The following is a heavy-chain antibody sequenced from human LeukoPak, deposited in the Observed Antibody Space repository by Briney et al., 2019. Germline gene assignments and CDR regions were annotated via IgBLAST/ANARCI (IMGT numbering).Heavy chain of an antibody. J-gene: IGHJ5*02. CDR2: INHSGST. D-gene: IGHD6-13*01. Sequence: SETLSLTCAVYGGSFSGYYWSWIRQPPGKGLEWIGEINHSGSTNYNPSLKSRVTISVDTSKNQFSLKLSSVTAADTAVYYCARGSRSTSSWTQGPNWFDPWGQGTLVTVSS. CDR1: GGSFSGYY. V-gene: IGHV4-34*01. CDR3: ARGSRSTSSWTQGPNWFDP.